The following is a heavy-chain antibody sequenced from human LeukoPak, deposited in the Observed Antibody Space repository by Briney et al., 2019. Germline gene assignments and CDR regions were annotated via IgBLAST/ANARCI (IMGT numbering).Heavy chain of an antibody. V-gene: IGHV4-59*01. CDR2: IYYSGST. CDR1: GGSISSYY. CDR3: ARDGNPTDWFDP. Sequence: SETLSLTCTVPGGSISSYYWSWIRQPPGKGLEWIGYIYYSGSTNYNPSLKSRVTISVDTSKNQFSLKLSSVTAADTAVYYCARDGNPTDWFDPWGQGTLVTVSS. D-gene: IGHD2/OR15-2a*01. J-gene: IGHJ5*02.